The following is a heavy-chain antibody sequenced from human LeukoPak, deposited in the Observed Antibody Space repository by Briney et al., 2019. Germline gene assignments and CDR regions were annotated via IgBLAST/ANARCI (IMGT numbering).Heavy chain of an antibody. CDR1: GYTLTELS. CDR3: ATAEFQWEQTTTLDY. D-gene: IGHD1-26*01. V-gene: IGHV1-24*01. CDR2: FDPEDGET. Sequence: ASVKVSCKVSGYTLTELSMHWVRQAPGKGLEWMGGFDPEDGETIYAQKFQGRVTMTEDTSTDTAYMELSSLRSEDTAVYYCATAEFQWEQTTTLDYWGQGTLVTVSS. J-gene: IGHJ4*02.